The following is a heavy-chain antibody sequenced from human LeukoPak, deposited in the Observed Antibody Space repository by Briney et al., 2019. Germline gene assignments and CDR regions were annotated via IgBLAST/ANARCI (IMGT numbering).Heavy chain of an antibody. D-gene: IGHD5-18*01. J-gene: IGHJ4*02. V-gene: IGHV3-33*01. Sequence: GGSLRLSCAASGFTFSSYGMHWVRQAPGKGLEWVAAILYDGSNKYYADSVKGRFTISRDNSKNTLYLQVNSLRAEDTAVYYCARDAKYSYDPYYFDYWGQGTLVTVSS. CDR1: GFTFSSYG. CDR3: ARDAKYSYDPYYFDY. CDR2: ILYDGSNK.